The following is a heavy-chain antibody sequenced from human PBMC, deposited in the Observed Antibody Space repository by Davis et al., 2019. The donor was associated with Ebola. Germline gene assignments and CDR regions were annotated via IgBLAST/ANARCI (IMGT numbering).Heavy chain of an antibody. J-gene: IGHJ4*02. CDR2: INPSGTST. Sequence: ASVKVSCKASGYTFTDYNIHWVRQAPGQGLEWMGKINPSGTSTNYAQKFQDRVTVTRDTTTGTVYMELSSLKSEDTAVYYCARGYDFANDYSGQGTLVTVSS. CDR3: ARGYDFANDY. CDR1: GYTFTDYN. V-gene: IGHV1-46*01. D-gene: IGHD2/OR15-2a*01.